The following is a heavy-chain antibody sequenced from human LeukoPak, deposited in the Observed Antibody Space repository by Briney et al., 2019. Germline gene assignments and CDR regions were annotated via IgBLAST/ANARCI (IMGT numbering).Heavy chain of an antibody. V-gene: IGHV3-21*01. D-gene: IGHD5-12*01. CDR2: ISSSSSYI. J-gene: IGHJ3*02. Sequence: GGSLRLSCAASGFTFSSYAMNWVRQAPGKGLEWVSSISSSSSYIYYADSVKGRFTISRDNAKNSLYLQMNSLRAEDTAVYYCARGSGWLGAFDIWGQGTMVTVSS. CDR1: GFTFSSYA. CDR3: ARGSGWLGAFDI.